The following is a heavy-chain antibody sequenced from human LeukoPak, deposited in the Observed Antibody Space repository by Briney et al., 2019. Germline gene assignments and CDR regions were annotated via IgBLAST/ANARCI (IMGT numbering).Heavy chain of an antibody. CDR2: IFGSGGSP. V-gene: IGHV3-23*01. D-gene: IGHD5-18*01. CDR1: GFTFGSHA. Sequence: QAGGSLRLSCEASGFTFGSHAMYWVRQAPGKGLEWVAGIFGSGGSPHYADSVKGWFTISRDNSRNTVYLQINSLRAEDTAVYYCGKTAVGYSSGQKPAWPVDYWGQGTLVTVSS. CDR3: GKTAVGYSSGQKPAWPVDY. J-gene: IGHJ4*02.